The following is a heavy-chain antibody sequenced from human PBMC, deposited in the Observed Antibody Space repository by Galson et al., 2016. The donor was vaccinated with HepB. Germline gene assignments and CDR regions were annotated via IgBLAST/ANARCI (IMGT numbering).Heavy chain of an antibody. CDR2: IYYSGSI. D-gene: IGHD3-10*01. CDR1: GGSISSSASISSDDYH. Sequence: LTCTVSGGSISSSASISSDDYHWGWIRQPPGKGLQWIGSIYYSGSIFYNESLKSRVTVSVDTSNNQFSVELTSVTAADTAVYYCATMIRGRNIRDCWGQGTLVSVSS. J-gene: IGHJ4*02. CDR3: ATMIRGRNIRDC. V-gene: IGHV4-39*01.